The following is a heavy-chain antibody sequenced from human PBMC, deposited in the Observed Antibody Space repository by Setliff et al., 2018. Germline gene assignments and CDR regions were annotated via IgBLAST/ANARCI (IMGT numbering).Heavy chain of an antibody. V-gene: IGHV1-46*01. J-gene: IGHJ4*02. CDR1: GYTFTSYY. Sequence: ASVKVSCKASGYTFTSYYMHWVRQAPGQGLEWMGIINPSGGSTSYAQKFQGRVTITTDESTSTASMELSSLRSEDTAVYYCARATRSYFDYWGQGTLVTVSS. D-gene: IGHD5-12*01. CDR2: INPSGGST. CDR3: ARATRSYFDY.